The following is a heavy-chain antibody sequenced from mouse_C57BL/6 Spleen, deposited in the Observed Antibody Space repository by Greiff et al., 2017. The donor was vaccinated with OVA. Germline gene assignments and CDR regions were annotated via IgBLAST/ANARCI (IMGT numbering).Heavy chain of an antibody. V-gene: IGHV3-1*01. Sequence: EVKLQESGPGMVKPSQSLSLTCTVTGYSITSGYDWHWIRPFPGNKLEWMGYISYSGSTNYNPSLKSRISITHDTSKNHFFLKLNSVTTEDTATYYCARRDGYFDVWGTGTTVTVSS. CDR2: ISYSGST. J-gene: IGHJ1*03. CDR3: ARRDGYFDV. CDR1: GYSITSGYD.